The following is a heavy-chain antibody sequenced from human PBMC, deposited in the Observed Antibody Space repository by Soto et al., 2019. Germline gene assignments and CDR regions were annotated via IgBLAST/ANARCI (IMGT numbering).Heavy chain of an antibody. J-gene: IGHJ3*02. CDR3: ATDLIANNGVWEAFDM. CDR2: LVGNGGDK. V-gene: IGHV3-23*01. CDR1: GFSFSAYA. D-gene: IGHD2-8*01. Sequence: EVQLLESGGGLVQPGGSLRLSCAASGFSFSAYAMNWVRQAPGKGLQWVSGLVGNGGDKTYADSVRGRFTVSRDNSMNKLYLQMNNLMDEDTAVYYCATDLIANNGVWEAFDMWGRGTKVTVSS.